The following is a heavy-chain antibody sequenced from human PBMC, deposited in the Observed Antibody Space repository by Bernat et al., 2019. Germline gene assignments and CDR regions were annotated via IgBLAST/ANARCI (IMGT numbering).Heavy chain of an antibody. CDR1: GYTFTSYA. CDR2: INAGNGNT. Sequence: QVQLVQSGAEVKKPGASVKVSCKASGYTFTSYAMHWVRQAPGQRLEWMGCINAGNGNTKYSQKFQGRVTITRDTSATTAYMELSSLRSEDTAVYYCARDADIVVVPAAMDYWGQGTLVTVSS. D-gene: IGHD2-2*01. CDR3: ARDADIVVVPAAMDY. V-gene: IGHV1-3*01. J-gene: IGHJ4*02.